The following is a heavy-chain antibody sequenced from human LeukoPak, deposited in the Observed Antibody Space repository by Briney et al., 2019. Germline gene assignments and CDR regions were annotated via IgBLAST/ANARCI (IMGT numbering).Heavy chain of an antibody. CDR2: INSDGSGT. V-gene: IGHV3-74*01. Sequence: GGSLRLSCAASGFTFSSHWMHWVRQAPGKGLVWVSRINSDGSGTIYTDSVKGRFTISRDNAKNTLDLQMNSLRAEDTAVYYCARGEKSWINGFDLWGQGTPVPPSS. CDR3: ARGEKSWINGFDL. D-gene: IGHD2-8*01. CDR1: GFTFSSHW. J-gene: IGHJ4*02.